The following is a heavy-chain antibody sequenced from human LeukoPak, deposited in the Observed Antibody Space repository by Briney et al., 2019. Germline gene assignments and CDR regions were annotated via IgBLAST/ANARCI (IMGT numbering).Heavy chain of an antibody. CDR3: TADQYYDFWSGYYGNIKFDY. CDR1: GFTFSNAW. CDR2: IKSKTDGSTT. V-gene: IGHV3-15*01. Sequence: GGSLRLSCAASGFTFSNAWMSWVRQAPGKGREWVGRIKSKTDGSTTDYAGAVKGRFTISRDDSKNTLYLQMNSLKTEDTAVYYCTADQYYDFWSGYYGNIKFDYWGQGTLVTVSS. D-gene: IGHD3-3*01. J-gene: IGHJ4*02.